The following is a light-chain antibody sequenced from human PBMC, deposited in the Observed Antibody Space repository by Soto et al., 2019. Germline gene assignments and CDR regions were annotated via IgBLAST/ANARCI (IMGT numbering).Light chain of an antibody. Sequence: DIQMTQSPSSLSASVGDRVTITCRASQAIRNNLGWFQHSPGKAPKRLIYAASTLQSGVPSRFSGSGSGTEFTLTINSLQPEDFATYYCLQHNSYPYSLGQGTKLEI. CDR2: AAS. CDR3: LQHNSYPYS. CDR1: QAIRNN. J-gene: IGKJ2*03. V-gene: IGKV1-17*01.